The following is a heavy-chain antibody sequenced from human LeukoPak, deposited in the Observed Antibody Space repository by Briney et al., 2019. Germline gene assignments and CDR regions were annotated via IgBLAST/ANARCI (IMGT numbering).Heavy chain of an antibody. CDR1: GYTFTSYG. Sequence: ASVKVPCKASGYTFTSYGISWVRQAPGQGLEWMGWISAYNGNTNYAQKLQGRVAMTTDTSTSTAYMELRSLRSDDTAVYYCARGVGYSSSWYRYYYYYMDVWGKGTTVTVSS. J-gene: IGHJ6*03. V-gene: IGHV1-18*01. CDR3: ARGVGYSSSWYRYYYYYMDV. CDR2: ISAYNGNT. D-gene: IGHD6-13*01.